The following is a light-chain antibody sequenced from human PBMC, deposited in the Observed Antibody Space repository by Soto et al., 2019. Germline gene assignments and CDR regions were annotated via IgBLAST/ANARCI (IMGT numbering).Light chain of an antibody. Sequence: QSALTQPASVSGSPGQSITISCTETSSDVGGFKYVAWYQHHPGKAPKLIIFDFSNRPSGVSNRFSGSKSGNTASLTISGLQAEDEADYYCTSYTTSSTYVFGTGTQLTVL. CDR3: TSYTTSSTYV. CDR2: DFS. V-gene: IGLV2-14*03. CDR1: SSDVGGFKY. J-gene: IGLJ1*01.